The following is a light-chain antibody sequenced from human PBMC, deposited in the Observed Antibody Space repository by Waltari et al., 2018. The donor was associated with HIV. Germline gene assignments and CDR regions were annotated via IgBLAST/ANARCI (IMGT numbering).Light chain of an antibody. CDR1: SSDVGGYNS. CDR3: SSYTTRSTPDPNWV. V-gene: IGLV2-14*01. J-gene: IGLJ3*02. Sequence: QSALTQPASVSGSPGQSITISCTGTSSDVGGYNSVYWSQQHPGKAPKLMIFEVSNRPSGVSNRFSGSKSVNTASLTISGLQAEDEADYYCSSYTTRSTPDPNWVFGGATKLTVL. CDR2: EVS.